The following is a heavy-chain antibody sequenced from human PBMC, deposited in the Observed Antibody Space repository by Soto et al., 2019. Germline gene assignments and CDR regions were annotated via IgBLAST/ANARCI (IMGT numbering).Heavy chain of an antibody. CDR3: ARETGSSGSYEY. V-gene: IGHV4-4*07. D-gene: IGHD6-19*01. CDR2: IYTSGST. CDR1: GGSIISYY. J-gene: IGHJ4*02. Sequence: QVQLQESGPGLVKSSETLSLTCTVSGGSIISYYCSWIRQSAGKGLEWIGRIYTSGSTNYNPSLKSRVTMPVDTSKNQVSLQRSSVTAADPAVYYCARETGSSGSYEYWGQGTLVAVSS.